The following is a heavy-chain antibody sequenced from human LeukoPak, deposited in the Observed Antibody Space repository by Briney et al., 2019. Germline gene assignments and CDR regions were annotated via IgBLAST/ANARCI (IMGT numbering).Heavy chain of an antibody. CDR2: IYWNDDK. Sequence: SGPTLVNPTQTLTLTCSFSGFSLTTGGEAVGWLRQPPGKALEWLALIYWNDDKRYSPSLRSRLTITKDTSKNQVVLVMTDMDPADTGTYYCLHDHDYRMDVWGQGTTVTVSS. D-gene: IGHD5-12*01. V-gene: IGHV2-5*04. CDR1: GFSLTTGGEA. CDR3: LHDHDYRMDV. J-gene: IGHJ6*02.